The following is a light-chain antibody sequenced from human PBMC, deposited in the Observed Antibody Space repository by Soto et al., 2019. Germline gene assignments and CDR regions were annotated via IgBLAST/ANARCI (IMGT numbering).Light chain of an antibody. V-gene: IGLV2-23*01. CDR3: CSYAGSSTSVV. Sequence: QSALTQPASVSGSPGQSITISCTGTSSDVGSYNRVSWYQQHPGKPPRLMIYEGSKRPSGVSNRFSGSKSGNTASLTISARQAEDEADYYCCSYAGSSTSVVFGGGTKVTVL. J-gene: IGLJ2*01. CDR2: EGS. CDR1: SSDVGSYNR.